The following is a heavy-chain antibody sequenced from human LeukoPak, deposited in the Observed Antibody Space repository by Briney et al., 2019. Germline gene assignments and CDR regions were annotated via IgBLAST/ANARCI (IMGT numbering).Heavy chain of an antibody. CDR2: NYYSGST. CDR1: GGSISSHY. CDR3: ARDMRASNEYSGYDLFDY. V-gene: IGHV4-59*11. D-gene: IGHD5-12*01. J-gene: IGHJ4*02. Sequence: SETLSLTCTVSGGSISSHYWSWIRQPPGKGLEWIGYNYYSGSTNYNPSLKSRVTISVDTSKNQFSLKLSSVTAADTAVYYCARDMRASNEYSGYDLFDYWGQGTLVTVSS.